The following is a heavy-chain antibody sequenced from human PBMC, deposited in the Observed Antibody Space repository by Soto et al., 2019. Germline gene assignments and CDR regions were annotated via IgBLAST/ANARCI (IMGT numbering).Heavy chain of an antibody. CDR1: GFTFRNFW. Sequence: GGSLRLSCAASGFTFRNFWMSWVRQAPGKGLEWVANIKADGSAQYYVDSLKGRFTISRDNAKNSLYLQMNSLRAEDTAVYYCARDLAFAAFDIWGQGTMVTVS. J-gene: IGHJ3*02. CDR3: ARDLAFAAFDI. V-gene: IGHV3-7*04. CDR2: IKADGSAQ.